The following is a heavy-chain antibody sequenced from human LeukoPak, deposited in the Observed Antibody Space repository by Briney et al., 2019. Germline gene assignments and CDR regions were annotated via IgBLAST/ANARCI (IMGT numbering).Heavy chain of an antibody. D-gene: IGHD6-19*01. J-gene: IGHJ4*02. CDR3: ASPGQWDY. Sequence: PGGSLRLSCAAPGFTFSSYAMSWVRQAPGKGLEWVSAISGSGGSTCYADSVKGRFTISRDNSRNTLYLQMNSLGAEDTAVYYCASPGQWDYWGQGTLVTVSS. V-gene: IGHV3-23*01. CDR1: GFTFSSYA. CDR2: ISGSGGST.